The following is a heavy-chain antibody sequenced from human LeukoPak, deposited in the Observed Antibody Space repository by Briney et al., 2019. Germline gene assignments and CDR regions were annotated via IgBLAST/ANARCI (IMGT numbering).Heavy chain of an antibody. Sequence: GGSLRLSCAASGFTFSSYAMSCLRHAPGKALEWVSAIRGSGDITHYADSVKGRLTISRDNSKNTLYLQMNSLRAEDTAVYYCAKDSKIVGATFRSYHYMDVWGKGTAVTVSS. J-gene: IGHJ6*03. CDR2: IRGSGDIT. V-gene: IGHV3-23*01. CDR1: GFTFSSYA. D-gene: IGHD1-26*01. CDR3: AKDSKIVGATFRSYHYMDV.